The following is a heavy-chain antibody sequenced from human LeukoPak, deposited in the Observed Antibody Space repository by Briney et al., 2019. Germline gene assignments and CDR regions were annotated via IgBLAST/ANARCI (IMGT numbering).Heavy chain of an antibody. Sequence: ASVKVSCKASGYTFTGYYLHWVRQAPGQGLEWVGRINPNSAGTNYAQKFQGRITMTRDTSISTAYMELSSLRSEDTAVYYCARDDGDGYNPYFWGQGPLVTVSS. J-gene: IGHJ4*02. CDR3: ARDDGDGYNPYF. D-gene: IGHD5-24*01. CDR2: INPNSAGT. V-gene: IGHV1-2*06. CDR1: GYTFTGYY.